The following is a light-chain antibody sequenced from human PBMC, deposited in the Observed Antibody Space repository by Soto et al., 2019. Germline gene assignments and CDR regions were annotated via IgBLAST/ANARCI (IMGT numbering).Light chain of an antibody. Sequence: QSVLTQPPSASRTPGQRVIISCSGSSSNIGGNTVNWYQQLPGTAPKLLIYSNDQRPSGVPDRFSGSKSGTSASLAISGLQSEDEADYYCAAWDDTMNGLFGGGTKLTVL. CDR2: SND. V-gene: IGLV1-44*01. J-gene: IGLJ2*01. CDR1: SSNIGGNT. CDR3: AAWDDTMNGL.